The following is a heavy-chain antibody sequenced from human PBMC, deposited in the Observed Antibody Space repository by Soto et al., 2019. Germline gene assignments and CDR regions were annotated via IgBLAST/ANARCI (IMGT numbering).Heavy chain of an antibody. V-gene: IGHV3-30*18. CDR2: ISYDGSNK. CDR3: AKDPSIAARYFDY. D-gene: IGHD6-6*01. J-gene: IGHJ4*02. CDR1: GFTFSSYG. Sequence: GRALRLSCAASGFTFSSYGMHWVRQAPGKGLEWVAVISYDGSNKYYADSVKGRFAISRDNSKNTLYLQMNSLRAEDTAVYYCAKDPSIAARYFDYWGQGTLVTVSS.